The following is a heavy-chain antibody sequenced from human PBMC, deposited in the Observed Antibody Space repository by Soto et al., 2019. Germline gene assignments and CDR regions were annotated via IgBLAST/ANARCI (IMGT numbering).Heavy chain of an antibody. CDR1: GYTFTSYD. V-gene: IGHV1-8*01. CDR2: MNPNSGNT. J-gene: IGHJ6*03. CDR3: ARRAPYQLLWRVDYYYYMDV. Sequence: QVQLVQSGAEVKKPGASVKVSCKASGYTFTSYDINWVRQATVQGLEWMGWMNPNSGNTGYAQKFQGRVTMTRNTSISTAYMELSSLRSEDTAVYYCARRAPYQLLWRVDYYYYMDVWGKGTTVTVSS. D-gene: IGHD2-2*01.